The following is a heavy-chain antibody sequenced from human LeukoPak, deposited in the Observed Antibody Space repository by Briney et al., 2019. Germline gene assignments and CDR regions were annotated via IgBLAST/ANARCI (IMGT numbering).Heavy chain of an antibody. J-gene: IGHJ3*02. CDR2: ISYDGSNK. V-gene: IGHV3-30*04. Sequence: GGSLRLSCAASGFTFSSYAMHWVRQAPGKGLEWVAVISYDGSNKYYADSVKGRFTISRDNSKNTLHLQMNSLRAEDTAVYYCARVAYCGGDCYSGAFDIWGQGTMVTVSS. D-gene: IGHD2-21*02. CDR3: ARVAYCGGDCYSGAFDI. CDR1: GFTFSSYA.